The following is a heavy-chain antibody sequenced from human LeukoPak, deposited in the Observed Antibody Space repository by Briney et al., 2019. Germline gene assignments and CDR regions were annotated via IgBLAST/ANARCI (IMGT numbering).Heavy chain of an antibody. CDR1: GGSFSGYY. CDR3: ERRCSGGSCYLARKTAAFDI. Sequence: SETLSLTCAVYGGSFSGYYWNWIRQPPGKGLEWIGEINHSGSTHYNPSLKSRVTISVDTSKNQFSLKLSSVTAADTAVYYCERRCSGGSCYLARKTAAFDIWGQGTMVTVSS. V-gene: IGHV4-34*01. CDR2: INHSGST. J-gene: IGHJ3*02. D-gene: IGHD2-15*01.